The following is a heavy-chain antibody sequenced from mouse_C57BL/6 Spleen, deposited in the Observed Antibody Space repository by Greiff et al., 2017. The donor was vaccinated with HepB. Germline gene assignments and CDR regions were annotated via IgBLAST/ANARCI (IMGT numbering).Heavy chain of an antibody. Sequence: EVQLQESGPGLVKPSQSLSLTCSVTGYSITSGYYWNWIRQFPGNKLEWMGYISYDGSNNYNPSLKNRISITRDTSKNQFFLKLNSVTTEDTATYYCARDPDYGSSLAMDYWGQGTSVTVS. J-gene: IGHJ4*01. CDR3: ARDPDYGSSLAMDY. CDR1: GYSITSGYY. D-gene: IGHD1-1*01. CDR2: ISYDGSN. V-gene: IGHV3-6*01.